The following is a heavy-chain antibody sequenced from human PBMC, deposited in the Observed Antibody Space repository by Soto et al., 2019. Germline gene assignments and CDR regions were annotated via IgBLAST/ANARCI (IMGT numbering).Heavy chain of an antibody. CDR3: ARELDP. CDR2: IYYSGST. V-gene: IGHV4-31*03. J-gene: IGHJ5*02. CDR1: GASISSGRYY. Sequence: SEHLSITSTVSGASISSGRYYLSWIRQHPGKGLEWIGYIYYSGSTYYNPSLKSRVTISVDTSKNQFSLKLSSVTAADTAVYYCARELDPWGQGTLVTFS.